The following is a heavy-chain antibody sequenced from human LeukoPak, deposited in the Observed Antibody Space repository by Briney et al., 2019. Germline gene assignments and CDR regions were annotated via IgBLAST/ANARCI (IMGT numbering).Heavy chain of an antibody. CDR3: ARGNYWFDP. CDR1: GGSFSSDNW. CDR2: VFHSGST. J-gene: IGHJ5*02. V-gene: IGHV4-4*02. D-gene: IGHD1-1*01. Sequence: SETLSLTCAVSGGSFSSDNWWSWVRQPPGKGLEWIGEVFHSGSTNYNPSLKSRVTISVDKSKSQFSLKLRSVTAADTAVYYCARGNYWFDPWGQGTLVTVSS.